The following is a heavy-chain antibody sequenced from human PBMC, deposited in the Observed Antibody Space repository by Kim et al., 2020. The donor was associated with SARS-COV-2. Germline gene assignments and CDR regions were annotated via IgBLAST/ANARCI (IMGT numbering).Heavy chain of an antibody. Sequence: GGSLRLSCAASGFTVSSYAMSWVRQAPGKGLEWVSAISGSGAGTYYADSVKGRFTFSRDNSKNTLYQQMNSLSAEDTAVYYWVKDTTSIPEASYGMDVGGKGNTVTVPS. V-gene: IGHV3-23*01. D-gene: IGHD1-1*01. CDR1: GFTVSSYA. J-gene: IGHJ6*04. CDR3: VKDTTSIPEASYGMDV. CDR2: ISGSGAGT.